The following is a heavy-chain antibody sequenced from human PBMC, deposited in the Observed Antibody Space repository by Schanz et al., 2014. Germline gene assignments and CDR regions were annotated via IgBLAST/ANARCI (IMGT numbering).Heavy chain of an antibody. CDR3: VSEYRCGY. Sequence: QVELVESGGGVVQPGRSLRLSCAASGFIFSYYTIHWVRQAPGKGLEWVAVIWFDGNNKYYADSVKGRFTISRDNSKNTLYLQMNSLRAEDTALYYCVSEYRCGYWGQGTLVTVSA. D-gene: IGHD5-12*01. J-gene: IGHJ4*02. CDR2: IWFDGNNK. V-gene: IGHV3-33*08. CDR1: GFIFSYYT.